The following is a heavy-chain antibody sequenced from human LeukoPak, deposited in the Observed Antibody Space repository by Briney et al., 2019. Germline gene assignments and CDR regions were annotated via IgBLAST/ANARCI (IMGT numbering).Heavy chain of an antibody. Sequence: SSETLSLTRTVSGGSISNNDYYWSWVRQPAGRGLEWLGHIYSSGSTSYNPSLKSRVTISADTSENQFSLKLSSVTAADTAVYFCATTPRYSSIAFDFWGQGTLVTVSS. CDR3: ATTPRYSSIAFDF. V-gene: IGHV4-61*09. CDR2: IYSSGST. CDR1: GGSISNNDYY. J-gene: IGHJ4*02. D-gene: IGHD6-13*01.